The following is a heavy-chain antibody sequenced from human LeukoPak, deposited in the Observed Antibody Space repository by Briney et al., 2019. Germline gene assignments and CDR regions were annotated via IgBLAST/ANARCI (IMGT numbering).Heavy chain of an antibody. Sequence: GGSLRLSCAASGFTFSSYGMHWVRQAPGKGLEGVAVISYDGSNKYYADSVKGRFTISRDNSKNTLYLQMNSLRAEDTAVYYCAKDRFRFTVTTLFDYWGQGTLVTVSS. D-gene: IGHD4-17*01. J-gene: IGHJ4*02. V-gene: IGHV3-30*18. CDR2: ISYDGSNK. CDR3: AKDRFRFTVTTLFDY. CDR1: GFTFSSYG.